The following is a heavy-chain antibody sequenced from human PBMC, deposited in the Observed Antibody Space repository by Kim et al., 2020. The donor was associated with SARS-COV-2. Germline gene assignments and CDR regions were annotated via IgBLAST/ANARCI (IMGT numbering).Heavy chain of an antibody. V-gene: IGHV4-34*01. J-gene: IGHJ4*02. D-gene: IGHD3-10*01. Sequence: SETLSLTCAVYGGSFSGYYWSWIRQLPGKVLVWIGEINHSGSTNYNPSLKSRVTISVDTSKNQFSLKLSSVTAADTAVYYCARGRMVRGVTLDYWGQGTLVTVSS. CDR2: INHSGST. CDR1: GGSFSGYY. CDR3: ARGRMVRGVTLDY.